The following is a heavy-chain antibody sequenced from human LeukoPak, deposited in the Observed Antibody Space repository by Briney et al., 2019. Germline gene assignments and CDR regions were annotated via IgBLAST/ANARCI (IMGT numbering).Heavy chain of an antibody. Sequence: PSETLSLTCAVSDGSISSTNWWSWVRQSPGKGLEWIGEIYYNGSTNYNPSLKSRVTISVDKSKNQFSLKLSSVTAADTAVYYCARRTPYSGNYPSDYWGQGTLVTVSS. D-gene: IGHD1-26*01. CDR2: IYYNGST. CDR1: DGSISSTNW. J-gene: IGHJ4*02. CDR3: ARRTPYSGNYPSDY. V-gene: IGHV4-4*02.